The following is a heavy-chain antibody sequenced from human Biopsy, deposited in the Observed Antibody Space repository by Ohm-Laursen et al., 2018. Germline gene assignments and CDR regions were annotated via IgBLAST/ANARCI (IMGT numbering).Heavy chain of an antibody. CDR2: ISNSGNT. CDR3: ARRGSGGRSFDY. CDR1: GDSINSSY. Sequence: GTLSLTWTVSGDSINSSYWSWIQQAPGKGLEWIGFISNSGNTNYNPSLKSRVTISADTSKNQFSLKLGSVTVADTAVFYCARRGSGGRSFDYWGQGSLVTVSS. D-gene: IGHD2-15*01. J-gene: IGHJ4*02. V-gene: IGHV4-59*08.